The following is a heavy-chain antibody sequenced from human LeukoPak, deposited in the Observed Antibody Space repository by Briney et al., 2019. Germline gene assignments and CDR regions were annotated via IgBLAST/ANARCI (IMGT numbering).Heavy chain of an antibody. CDR1: GGTFSSYA. CDR3: AIRGCYGSGSYYPPHFDY. D-gene: IGHD3-10*01. V-gene: IGHV1-69*13. CDR2: IIPIFGTA. J-gene: IGHJ4*02. Sequence: GASVTVSCKASGGTFSSYAISWVRQAPGQGLEWMGGIIPIFGTANYAQKFQGRVTITADESTSTAYMELSSLRSEDTAVYYCAIRGCYGSGSYYPPHFDYWGQGTLVTVSS.